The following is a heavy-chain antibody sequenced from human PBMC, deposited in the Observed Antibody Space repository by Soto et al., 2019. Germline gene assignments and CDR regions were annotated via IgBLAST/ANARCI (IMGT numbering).Heavy chain of an antibody. Sequence: GASVKVSCKASGYTFTASYMHWVRQAPGQGLEWMGIIDPSGGSTSYSQKFQGRVTMTRDTSTSTVYMELNSLRSEDTAVFYCARDSGHYYRSDDFEKWGQETMVTVSS. V-gene: IGHV1-46*01. CDR1: GYTFTASY. D-gene: IGHD1-26*01. CDR3: ARDSGHYYRSDDFEK. CDR2: IDPSGGST. J-gene: IGHJ3*02.